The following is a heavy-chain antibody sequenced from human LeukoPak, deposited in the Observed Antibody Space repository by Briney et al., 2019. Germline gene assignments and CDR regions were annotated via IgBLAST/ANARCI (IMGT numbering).Heavy chain of an antibody. D-gene: IGHD3-22*01. V-gene: IGHV5-51*01. CDR1: GYSFTSYW. CDR3: ARPRYYYDTKEPGAFDI. Sequence: GESLKISCKGSGYSFTSYWIGWVRQMPGKGLEWMGIIYPGDSDTRYSPSFQGQVTISADKSISTAYLQWSSLKASDTAMYYCARPRYYYDTKEPGAFDIWGQGTMVTVSS. CDR2: IYPGDSDT. J-gene: IGHJ3*02.